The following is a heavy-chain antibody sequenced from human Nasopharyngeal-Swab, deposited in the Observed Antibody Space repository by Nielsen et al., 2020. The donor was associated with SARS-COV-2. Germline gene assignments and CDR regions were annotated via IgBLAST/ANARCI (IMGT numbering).Heavy chain of an antibody. CDR2: INSDGSST. D-gene: IGHD3-3*01. CDR1: GFTFSSYW. J-gene: IGHJ4*02. V-gene: IGHV3-74*01. Sequence: GESLKISCEASGFTFSSYWMHWVRQAPGKGLVWVSRINSDGSSTSYADSVKGRFTISRDNAKNTLYLQMNSLRAEDTAVYYCATICGVPYWGQGTLVTVSS. CDR3: ATICGVPY.